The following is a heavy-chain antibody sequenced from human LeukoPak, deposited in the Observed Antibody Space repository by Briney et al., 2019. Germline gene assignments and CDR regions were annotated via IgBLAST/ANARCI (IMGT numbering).Heavy chain of an antibody. CDR3: ARARVATITTWEFDC. V-gene: IGHV1-69*02. CDR2: IIPILGIA. J-gene: IGHJ4*02. Sequence: SVKVSCKASGGTFSSYTISWVRQAPGQGLEWMGRIIPILGIANYAQKFQGRVTITADKSTSTAYMELSSLRSEDTAVYYCARARVATITTWEFDCSGQGTLVTVSS. D-gene: IGHD5-12*01. CDR1: GGTFSSYT.